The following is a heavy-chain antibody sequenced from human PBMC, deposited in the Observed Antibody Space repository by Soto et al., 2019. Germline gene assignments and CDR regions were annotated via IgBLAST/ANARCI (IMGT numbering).Heavy chain of an antibody. Sequence: ASETLSLTCSVSGASISSYSMNTYYWSWIRQPPGKGLEWIGYIYDRGSTNYNPSLKSRVSISVDTSKNQFSLKLTSVTAADTAVYDCARRTRGYVGLDLWGQGTMVAV. V-gene: IGHV4-61*01. CDR3: ARRTRGYVGLDL. CDR2: IYDRGST. J-gene: IGHJ3*01. CDR1: GASISSYSMNTYY. D-gene: IGHD5-12*01.